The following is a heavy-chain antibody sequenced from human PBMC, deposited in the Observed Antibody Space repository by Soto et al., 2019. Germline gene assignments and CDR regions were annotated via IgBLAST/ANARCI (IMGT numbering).Heavy chain of an antibody. V-gene: IGHV4-59*13. Sequence: QVQLQESGPRLVRPSGTLSLTCTISGGSFGTNYWSWIRQAPGKGLEWIGYTYHTGSTKYNPSLKSRATISVDTSKNQFSLPLNSAAAADTAVYYCATDSAGRGPFDPWGQGILVTVSS. CDR3: ATDSAGRGPFDP. D-gene: IGHD3-10*01. J-gene: IGHJ5*02. CDR1: GGSFGTNY. CDR2: TYHTGST.